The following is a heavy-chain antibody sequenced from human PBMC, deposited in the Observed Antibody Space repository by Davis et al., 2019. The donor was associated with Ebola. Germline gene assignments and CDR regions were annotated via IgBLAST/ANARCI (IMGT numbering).Heavy chain of an antibody. CDR3: SREAPGTGLLDY. CDR1: GFSFGGYA. CDR2: IRSKAYAGTT. Sequence: GESLKISCTASGFSFGGYALSWFRQAPGKGLEWVGFIRSKAYAGTTEYAASVKGRFTISRDDSKSIADLQMNSLKTEDTAVYYCSREAPGTGLLDYWGQGTLVTVSS. J-gene: IGHJ4*02. V-gene: IGHV3-49*03. D-gene: IGHD6-13*01.